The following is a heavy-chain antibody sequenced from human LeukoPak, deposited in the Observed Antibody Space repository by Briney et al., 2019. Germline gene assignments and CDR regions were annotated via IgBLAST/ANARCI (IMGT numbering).Heavy chain of an antibody. Sequence: PSETLSLTCTVSGGSISSYYWSWIRQPPGKGLEGIGYISYSGSTNYNPSLKSRVTISIDTSKNQFSLKLSSVTAADTAVYYCARGASGYSYGWGQGTLVTVSS. CDR3: ARGASGYSYG. CDR2: ISYSGST. J-gene: IGHJ4*02. D-gene: IGHD5-18*01. V-gene: IGHV4-59*01. CDR1: GGSISSYY.